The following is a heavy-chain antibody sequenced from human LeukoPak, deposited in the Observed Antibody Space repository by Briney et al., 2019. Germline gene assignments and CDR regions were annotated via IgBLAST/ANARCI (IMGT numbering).Heavy chain of an antibody. D-gene: IGHD2-15*01. CDR3: ERDTPCSGGSCYLVHWFDP. V-gene: IGHV4-4*07. CDR1: GGSISSYY. Sequence: SETLSLTCTVSGGSISSYYCSWIRQPAGDGLEWIGRIYTSGSTNYNPSLKSRVTMSVDTSKNQFSLTLSSVTAADTAVYYCERDTPCSGGSCYLVHWFDPWGQGSLVTVSS. CDR2: IYTSGST. J-gene: IGHJ5*02.